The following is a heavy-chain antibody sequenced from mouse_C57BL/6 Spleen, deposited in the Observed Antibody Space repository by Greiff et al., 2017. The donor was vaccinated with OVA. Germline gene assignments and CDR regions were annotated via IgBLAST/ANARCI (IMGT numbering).Heavy chain of an antibody. Sequence: VKVEESGPGLVAPSQSLSITCTVSGFSLPSYAISWVRQPPGKGLEWLGVIWTGGGTNYNSALKSRLSISKDNSKSQVFLKMNSLQTDDTAMYYCARNTAQAEAMDYWGQGTSVTVSS. J-gene: IGHJ4*01. V-gene: IGHV2-9-1*01. CDR2: IWTGGGT. CDR3: ARNTAQAEAMDY. CDR1: GFSLPSYA. D-gene: IGHD3-2*02.